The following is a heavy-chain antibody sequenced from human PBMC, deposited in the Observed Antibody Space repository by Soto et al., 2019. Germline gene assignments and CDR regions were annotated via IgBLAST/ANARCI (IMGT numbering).Heavy chain of an antibody. CDR3: ARDYGGYYYDSSGYLV. V-gene: IGHV4-31*03. D-gene: IGHD3-22*01. CDR1: GGSISSGGYY. CDR2: IYYSGST. J-gene: IGHJ4*02. Sequence: SETLSLTCTVSGGSISSGGYYWSWIRQHPGRGLEWIAYIYYSGSTYYNPSLKSRVTMSLDTSKNQFSLKLSSVRAEDTAVYYCARDYGGYYYDSSGYLVWGQGTLVTVSS.